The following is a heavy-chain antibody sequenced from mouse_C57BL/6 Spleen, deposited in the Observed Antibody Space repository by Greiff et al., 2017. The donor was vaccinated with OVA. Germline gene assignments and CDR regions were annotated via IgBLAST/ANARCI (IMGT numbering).Heavy chain of an antibody. D-gene: IGHD2-3*01. CDR2: ISYSGST. Sequence: EVKVVESGPGLAKPAQTLSLTCSATGYSITSDYWNWIRKFPGNKLEYMGYISYSGSTYYNPSIKSRISITRDTANSQYYLQLNTVTTEDTATYYCARDGGPPYYFDYWGQGTTLTVSA. J-gene: IGHJ2*01. CDR3: ARDGGPPYYFDY. CDR1: GYSITSDY. V-gene: IGHV3-8*01.